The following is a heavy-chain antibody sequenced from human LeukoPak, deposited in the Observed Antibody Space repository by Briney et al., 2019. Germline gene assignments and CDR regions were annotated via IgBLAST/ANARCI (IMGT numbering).Heavy chain of an antibody. CDR2: INTDGSST. Sequence: PGGSLRLSCAASGFTFSSYWMHWVRQVSGKGLVWVSRINTDGSSTTYADSVKGRFTISRDNAKNTLYLQMNSLRAEDTAVYYCGRGPSHWFDPWGQGTLVTVSS. J-gene: IGHJ5*02. V-gene: IGHV3-74*01. CDR3: GRGPSHWFDP. CDR1: GFTFSSYW.